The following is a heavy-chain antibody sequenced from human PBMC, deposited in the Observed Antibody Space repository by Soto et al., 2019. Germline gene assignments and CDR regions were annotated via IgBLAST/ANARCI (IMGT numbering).Heavy chain of an antibody. CDR2: INAGNGNT. CDR1: GYTFTSYA. CDR3: ARVLMVRGVIGGYNWFDP. J-gene: IGHJ5*02. Sequence: ASVKVSCEASGYTFTSYAMHCVRQAPGQRLEWMGWINAGNGNTKYSQKFQGRVTITRDTSASTAYMELSSLRSEDTAVYYCARVLMVRGVIGGYNWFDPWGQGTLVTVSS. V-gene: IGHV1-3*01. D-gene: IGHD3-10*01.